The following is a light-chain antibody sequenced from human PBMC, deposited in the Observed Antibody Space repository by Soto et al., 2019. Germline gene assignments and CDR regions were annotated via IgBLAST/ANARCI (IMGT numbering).Light chain of an antibody. Sequence: QSALTQPASVSGSPGQSITISCTGTSSDVGGYNYVAWYQQHPGKVPRLMIYEVSNRPSGVSNRFSGSKSGSTASLTISGLQAEDEADYYCISYTSSSTSYVFGNGTK. CDR1: SSDVGGYNY. J-gene: IGLJ1*01. CDR2: EVS. CDR3: ISYTSSSTSYV. V-gene: IGLV2-14*01.